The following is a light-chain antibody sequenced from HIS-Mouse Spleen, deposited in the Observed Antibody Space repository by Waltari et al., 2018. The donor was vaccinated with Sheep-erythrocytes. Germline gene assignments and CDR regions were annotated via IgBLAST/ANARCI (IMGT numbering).Light chain of an antibody. V-gene: IGKV1-8*01. J-gene: IGKJ5*01. CDR2: AAS. CDR1: QGISSY. Sequence: AIRMTQSPSSFSASTGDRVTITCRASQGISSYLAWYQQKLGKAPKLLIYAASTLQSGVPSRFSGSGSGTDFTLTISCLQSEDFATYYCQQYYSYPPTFGQGTRLEIK. CDR3: QQYYSYPPT.